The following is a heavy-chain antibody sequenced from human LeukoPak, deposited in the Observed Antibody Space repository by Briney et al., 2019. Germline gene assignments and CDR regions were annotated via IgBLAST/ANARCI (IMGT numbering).Heavy chain of an antibody. J-gene: IGHJ6*02. D-gene: IGHD3-10*01. CDR2: IYYSGST. CDR3: AREEEGYYGSGSYSYYYYGMDV. V-gene: IGHV4-39*07. Sequence: WVRQPPGKGLEWIGSIYYSGSTYYNPSLKSRVTISVDTSKNQFSLKLSSVTAADTAVYYCAREEEGYYGSGSYSYYYYGMDVWGQGTTVTVSS.